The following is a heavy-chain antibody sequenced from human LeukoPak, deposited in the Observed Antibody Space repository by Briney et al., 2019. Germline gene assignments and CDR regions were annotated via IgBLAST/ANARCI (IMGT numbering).Heavy chain of an antibody. CDR1: GCGFTSYW. D-gene: IGHD6-13*01. J-gene: IGHJ3*02. V-gene: IGHV5-10-1*01. Sequence: GGALKISFKGSGCGFTSYWISWVRRMPGKGGEWMGRIDPSDSYTNYSPSFQGHVTISADKSISTAYLQWSSLKASDTAMYYCARRQQRGAFDIWGQGTMATVSS. CDR3: ARRQQRGAFDI. CDR2: IDPSDSYT.